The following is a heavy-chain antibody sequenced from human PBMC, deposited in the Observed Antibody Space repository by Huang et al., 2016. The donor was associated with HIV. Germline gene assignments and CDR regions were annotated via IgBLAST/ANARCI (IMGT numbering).Heavy chain of an antibody. CDR3: ARSSSSWSNWFDP. CDR2: MNPNNGNT. Sequence: QVQLVQSGAEVKKPGASVKVSCKASGYTFTSYDINWGRQATGQGLEWMGWMNPNNGNTGYAQKVQGRVTMTRNTSISTAYMELSSLRSEDTAVYYCARSSSSWSNWFDPWGQGTLVTVSS. J-gene: IGHJ5*02. D-gene: IGHD6-13*01. V-gene: IGHV1-8*01. CDR1: GYTFTSYD.